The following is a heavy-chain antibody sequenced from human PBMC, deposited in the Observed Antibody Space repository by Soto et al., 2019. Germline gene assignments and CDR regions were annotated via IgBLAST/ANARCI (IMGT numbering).Heavy chain of an antibody. Sequence: SETLSLTCAVYGGSFSGYYWSWIRQPPGKGLEWIGEINHSGSTNYNPSLKSRVTISVDTSKNQFSLKLSSVTAADTAVYFCARGNQYYYGSGSYYNNWFDPWGQGTLVTVSS. D-gene: IGHD3-10*01. CDR2: INHSGST. CDR3: ARGNQYYYGSGSYYNNWFDP. J-gene: IGHJ5*02. CDR1: GGSFSGYY. V-gene: IGHV4-34*01.